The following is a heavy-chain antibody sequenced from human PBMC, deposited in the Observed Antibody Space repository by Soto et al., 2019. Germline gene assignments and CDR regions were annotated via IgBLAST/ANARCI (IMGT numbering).Heavy chain of an antibody. V-gene: IGHV3-53*02. J-gene: IGHJ4*02. CDR2: IYSGGST. CDR1: GFTVSSNY. CDR3: ARVTYYDFWSGYYRGDNYFDY. Sequence: EVQLVETGGGLIQPGGSLRLSCAASGFTVSSNYMSWVRQAPGKGLEWVSVIYSGGSTYYADPVKGRFTIPRDNSKNTLYLQMNSLRAEDTAVYYCARVTYYDFWSGYYRGDNYFDYWGQGTLVTVSS. D-gene: IGHD3-3*01.